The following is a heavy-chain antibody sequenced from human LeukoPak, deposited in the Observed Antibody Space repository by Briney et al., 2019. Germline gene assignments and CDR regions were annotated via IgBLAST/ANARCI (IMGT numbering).Heavy chain of an antibody. D-gene: IGHD3-10*01. V-gene: IGHV3-48*01. CDR2: ISASSETI. CDR1: GFTFSRYS. J-gene: IGHJ4*02. Sequence: GGSLRLSSAASGFTFSRYSMNGGRQAPGKGLEFVSYISASSETIYYADSAKGRFTISRDNAKNSVYLQLDSLRAEDTAAYYCAASYNETHLFYCDYWGQGNLVTVSS. CDR3: AASYNETHLFYCDY.